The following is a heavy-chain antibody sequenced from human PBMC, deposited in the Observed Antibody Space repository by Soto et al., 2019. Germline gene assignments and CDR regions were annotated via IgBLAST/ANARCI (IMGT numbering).Heavy chain of an antibody. J-gene: IGHJ5*01. CDR1: GDSVSSNSVV. D-gene: IGHD7-27*01. CDR3: ASLTGNSWLDS. Sequence: QVQLQQSGPGLVKPSQTLSLTCAISGDSVSSNSVVWNWIRQSPSGGLEWLGRTYYRSKWYSEYAISVQSRITVNADTAQNQVTLQLGSVTPDDTAVHYCASLTGNSWLDSWGQGTLVTVSS. V-gene: IGHV6-1*01. CDR2: TYYRSKWYS.